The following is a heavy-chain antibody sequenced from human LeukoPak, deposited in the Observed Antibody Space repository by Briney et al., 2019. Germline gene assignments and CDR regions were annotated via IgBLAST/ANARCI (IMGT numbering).Heavy chain of an antibody. V-gene: IGHV3-30-3*01. CDR2: ISYDGSNK. CDR3: ARPYYYDSSLDY. Sequence: SGRSLRLSCAASGFTFSSYAMHWVRQAPGKGLEWVAVISYDGSNKYYADSVKGRFTISRDNAKNTLFLQMNSLRAEDTAVYYCARPYYYDSSLDYWGQGTLVTVSS. CDR1: GFTFSSYA. D-gene: IGHD3-22*01. J-gene: IGHJ4*02.